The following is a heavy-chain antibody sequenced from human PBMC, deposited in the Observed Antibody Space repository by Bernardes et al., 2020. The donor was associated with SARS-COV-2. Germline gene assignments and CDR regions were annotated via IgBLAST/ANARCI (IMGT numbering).Heavy chain of an antibody. J-gene: IGHJ3*02. D-gene: IGHD1-26*01. V-gene: IGHV3-30-3*01. CDR3: ARPISGSYMNAFDI. Sequence: SLRLSCAASGFTFSSYAMHWVRQAPGKGLEWVAVISYDGSNKYYADSVKGRFTISRDNSKNTLYLQMNSLRAEDTAVYYCARPISGSYMNAFDIWGQGTMVTVSS. CDR2: ISYDGSNK. CDR1: GFTFSSYA.